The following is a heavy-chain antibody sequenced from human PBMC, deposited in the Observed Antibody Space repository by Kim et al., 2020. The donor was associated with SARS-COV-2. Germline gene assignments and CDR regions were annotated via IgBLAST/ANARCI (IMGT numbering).Heavy chain of an antibody. Sequence: YNPSPKSRVTISVDTSKNQFSLKLSSVTAADTAVYYCARQYYGDYFFDYWGQGTLVTVSS. V-gene: IGHV4-59*08. J-gene: IGHJ4*02. D-gene: IGHD4-17*01. CDR3: ARQYYGDYFFDY.